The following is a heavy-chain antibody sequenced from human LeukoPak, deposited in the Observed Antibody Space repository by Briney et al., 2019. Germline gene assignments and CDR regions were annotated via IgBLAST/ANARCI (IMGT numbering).Heavy chain of an antibody. CDR3: SRDQYGSGSYYRYFDY. CDR2: IYYSGST. CDR1: GGSVSSGSYY. D-gene: IGHD3-10*01. J-gene: IGHJ4*02. V-gene: IGHV4-61*01. Sequence: PSETLSLTCTVSGGSVSSGSYYWSWIRQPPGKGLEWIGYIYYSGSTKYNPSLKSRVTISVDTSKNQFSLKVNSVAAADTAVYYCSRDQYGSGSYYRYFDYWGQGTLVTVPS.